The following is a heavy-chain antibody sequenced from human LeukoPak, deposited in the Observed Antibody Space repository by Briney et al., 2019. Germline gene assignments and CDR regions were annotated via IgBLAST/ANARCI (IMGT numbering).Heavy chain of an antibody. CDR2: IYSGGST. D-gene: IGHD3-10*01. CDR1: GFTVSSNY. V-gene: IGHV3-53*04. CDR3: ARAMVRGVRYYYYGMDV. Sequence: PGGSLRLSCAASGFTVSSNYMSWVRQAPEKGLEWVSVIYSGGSTYYADSVKGRFTISRHNSKNTLYLQMNSLRAEDTAVYYCARAMVRGVRYYYYGMDVWGQGTTVTVSS. J-gene: IGHJ6*02.